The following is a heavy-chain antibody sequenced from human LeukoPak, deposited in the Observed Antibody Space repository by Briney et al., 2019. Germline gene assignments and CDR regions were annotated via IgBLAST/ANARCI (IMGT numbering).Heavy chain of an antibody. D-gene: IGHD2-21*01. J-gene: IGHJ6*02. CDR3: ARVVQGRTPGEKYYYYYGMDV. Sequence: SETLSLTCTVSGGSISSYYWSWIRQPPGKGLEWIGYIYYSGSTNYNPSLKSRVTISVDTSKNQFSLKLSSVTAADTAVYYCARVVQGRTPGEKYYYYYGMDVWGQGTTVTVSS. CDR2: IYYSGST. V-gene: IGHV4-59*01. CDR1: GGSISSYY.